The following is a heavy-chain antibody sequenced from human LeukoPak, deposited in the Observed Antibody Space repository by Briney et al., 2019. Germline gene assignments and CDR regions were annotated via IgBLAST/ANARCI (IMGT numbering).Heavy chain of an antibody. J-gene: IGHJ2*01. Sequence: SETLSLTCTVSGDSFVNTFSSWDWDWIRQFPGQRLEWIGTIYKSGGTISKSGGTFSNPSLKSRVTMSLATSGSQFSLRLSSLTASDTAVYFCARSLATAAGTNWYFDLWGRGALVTVSS. CDR1: GDSFVNTFSSWD. D-gene: IGHD6-13*01. V-gene: IGHV4-39*01. CDR3: ARSLATAAGTNWYFDL. CDR2: IYKSGGTISKSGGT.